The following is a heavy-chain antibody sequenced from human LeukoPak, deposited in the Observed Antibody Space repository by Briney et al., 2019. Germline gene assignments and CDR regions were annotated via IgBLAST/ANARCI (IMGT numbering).Heavy chain of an antibody. CDR1: GGSINYYY. CDR2: IYYSGGT. D-gene: IGHD6-19*01. Sequence: SETLSLTCSVSGGSINYYYWMWIRQPPGKGLEWIGYIYYSGGTHYNPSLKSRVTMLVDTSKNQFSLKLTAVTAADTAVYYCAREAGLGAVNNWFDPWGRGTLVTVSS. V-gene: IGHV4-59*01. CDR3: AREAGLGAVNNWFDP. J-gene: IGHJ5*02.